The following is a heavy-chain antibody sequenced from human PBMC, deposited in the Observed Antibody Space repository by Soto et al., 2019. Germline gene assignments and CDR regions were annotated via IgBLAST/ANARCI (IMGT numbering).Heavy chain of an antibody. CDR2: ISYDGSNK. J-gene: IGHJ4*02. CDR1: GFTFSSYG. D-gene: IGHD2-21*01. V-gene: IGHV3-30*18. Sequence: GSLRLSCAASGFTFSSYGIHWVRQAPGKGLELVAIISYDGSNKYYADSVRGRFTVSRDNSKNTLYLQMNRLRAEDTAVYYCEKDREVAIPKYYFDYWGQGTLVTVSS. CDR3: EKDREVAIPKYYFDY.